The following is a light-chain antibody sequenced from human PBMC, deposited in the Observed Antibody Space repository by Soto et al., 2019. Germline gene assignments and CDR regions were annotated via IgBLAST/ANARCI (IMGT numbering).Light chain of an antibody. Sequence: EIVMTQSPANLSLSPGERATRSCRASQSVSSNLAWYQQKPGQAPRLLIYGASTRATGVPARFSGSGSGTEFTLTISSLQSEEFAVYYCKQYNNWPWTFGKGTKVDIK. CDR1: QSVSSN. CDR3: KQYNNWPWT. V-gene: IGKV3-15*01. J-gene: IGKJ1*01. CDR2: GAS.